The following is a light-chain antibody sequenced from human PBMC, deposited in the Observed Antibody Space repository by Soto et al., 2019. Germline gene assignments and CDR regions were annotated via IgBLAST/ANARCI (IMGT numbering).Light chain of an antibody. V-gene: IGKV3-20*01. CDR3: QQYGSSQFT. CDR1: QSVNNNY. CDR2: DTS. Sequence: ENVLMQSPGTLSLSPGEGATLSCRASQSVNNNYLAWYQQRPGQAPTVLIFDTSRRATGVPDRFSGSGSGTDFTLRISRVEPDDFAVYYCQQYGSSQFTFGPGTKVNIK. J-gene: IGKJ3*01.